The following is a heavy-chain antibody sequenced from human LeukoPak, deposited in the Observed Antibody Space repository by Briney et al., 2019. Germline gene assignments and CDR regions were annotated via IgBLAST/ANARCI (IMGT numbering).Heavy chain of an antibody. D-gene: IGHD6-13*01. Sequence: SQTLSLTCDISGDXVSSNSAVWNWIRQSPSRGLEWLGRTYYRSKWYSDYAVSVKSRITINAYTSKNQFSLQLNSVTPEDTAIYYCARGRSRSYSSSWYYDYWGQGTLVTVSS. V-gene: IGHV6-1*01. CDR3: ARGRSRSYSSSWYYDY. CDR1: GDXVSSNSAV. J-gene: IGHJ4*02. CDR2: TYYRSKWYS.